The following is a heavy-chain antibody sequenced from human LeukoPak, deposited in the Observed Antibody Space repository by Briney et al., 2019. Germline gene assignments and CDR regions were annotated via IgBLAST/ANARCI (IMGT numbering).Heavy chain of an antibody. CDR2: ISGSGGST. V-gene: IGHV3-23*01. D-gene: IGHD3-9*01. CDR1: GFTFSSYA. J-gene: IGHJ6*02. CDR3: AKTATLRYFDWSLGMDV. Sequence: GGSLRLSCAASGFTFSSYAMSWVRQAPGKGLEWVSAISGSGGSTYYADSVMGRFTISRDNSENTLYLQMNSLRAEDTAVYYCAKTATLRYFDWSLGMDVWGQGTTVTVSS.